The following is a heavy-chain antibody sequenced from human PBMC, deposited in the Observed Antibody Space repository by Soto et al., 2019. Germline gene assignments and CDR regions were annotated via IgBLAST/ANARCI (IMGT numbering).Heavy chain of an antibody. Sequence: QITLKESGPTLVKPTQPLTLTCTFSGFSLSTSGVGVGWIRQPPGKALEWLALIYWDDDKRYSPSLKSRLTLTKHPQKHQAVLTTTNKKPVDTPPYHCAHSRIPNAGSRGPFDYWGQGTQVTVSS. D-gene: IGHD3-10*01. J-gene: IGHJ4*02. CDR2: IYWDDDK. CDR1: GFSLSTSGVG. V-gene: IGHV2-5*02. CDR3: AHSRIPNAGSRGPFDY.